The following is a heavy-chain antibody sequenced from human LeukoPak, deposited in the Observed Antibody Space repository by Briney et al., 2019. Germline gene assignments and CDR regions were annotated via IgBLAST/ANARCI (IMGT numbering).Heavy chain of an antibody. CDR2: ISSSGSTI. D-gene: IGHD2-15*01. Sequence: GGSLRLSCAASGFTFSDYYTSWIRQAPGKGLEWVSYISSSGSTIYYADSVKGRFTISRDNAKNSLYLQMNSLRAEDTAVYYCARECCSGGSCYLYWFDPWGQGTLVTVSS. J-gene: IGHJ5*02. CDR3: ARECCSGGSCYLYWFDP. CDR1: GFTFSDYY. V-gene: IGHV3-11*04.